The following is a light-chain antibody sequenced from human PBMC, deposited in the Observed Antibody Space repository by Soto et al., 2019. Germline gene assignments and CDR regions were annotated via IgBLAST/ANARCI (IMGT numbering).Light chain of an antibody. Sequence: EIVLTQSPGTLSLSPGERATLSCRASRTISSSYLAWYQQKPGQAPRLLMYGISRRATGIPDRFSGSGSGTDFTLTITRLEPEDFAVYYCQQYVTSSPRTLRHGTKADIK. CDR2: GIS. CDR3: QQYVTSSPRT. V-gene: IGKV3-20*01. CDR1: RTISSSY. J-gene: IGKJ1*01.